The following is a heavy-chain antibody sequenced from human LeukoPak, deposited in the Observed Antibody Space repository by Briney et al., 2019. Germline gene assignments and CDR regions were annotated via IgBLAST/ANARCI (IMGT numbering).Heavy chain of an antibody. J-gene: IGHJ4*02. D-gene: IGHD6-13*01. CDR2: ISGSGGSA. CDR1: GFTFSSYA. CDR3: AKDSRIAAAGVFDY. Sequence: QSGGSLRLSCATSGFTFSSYAMSWVRQAPGKGLEWVSAISGSGGSAYYADSVKGRFTISRDNSKNTLYLQMNSLRAEDTAVYYCAKDSRIAAAGVFDYWGQGTLVTVSS. V-gene: IGHV3-23*01.